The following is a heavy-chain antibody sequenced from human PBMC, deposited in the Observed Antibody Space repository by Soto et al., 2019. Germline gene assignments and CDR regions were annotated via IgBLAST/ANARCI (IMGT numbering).Heavy chain of an antibody. Sequence: PPYRRSLTGTVSRGSGQHHSRRRVRQPPGKGMEWIGYIYYTGGPNYHPSLKSRVTMSVDTSKNRVSLNLTSLTAADKAIYYCTRANWYSEYWGQGTLVTVSS. CDR3: TRANWYSEY. J-gene: IGHJ4*02. CDR1: RGSGQHHS. V-gene: IGHV4-59*02. D-gene: IGHD7-27*01. CDR2: IYYTGGP.